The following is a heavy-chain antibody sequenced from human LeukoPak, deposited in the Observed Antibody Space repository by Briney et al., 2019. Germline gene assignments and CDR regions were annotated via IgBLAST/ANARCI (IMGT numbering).Heavy chain of an antibody. D-gene: IGHD3-22*01. Sequence: SETLSLTCTVSGGSISSGDYYRSWLRQPPGRGLEWIGYIYYSGSTYYSPSRKSRVTISVNTSKNQFSLKLSSVTAADTAVYYCARERWYYDSSGYYTEYYFDYWGQGTLVTVSS. CDR3: ARERWYYDSSGYYTEYYFDY. CDR1: GGSISSGDYY. CDR2: IYYSGST. J-gene: IGHJ4*02. V-gene: IGHV4-30-4*01.